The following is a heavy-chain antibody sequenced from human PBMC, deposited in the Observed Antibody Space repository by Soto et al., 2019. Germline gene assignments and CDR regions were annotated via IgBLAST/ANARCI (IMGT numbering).Heavy chain of an antibody. CDR2: ISSIGST. Sequence: SETLSLTCAVYGVSFSCYYWSWIRPSPGKGLEWIGYISSIGSTYYNPSLKSRVSVSRDTSKNQFSLKLSSVTTTDTAVYYCARGLVIRPYYYHGMDVWGQGTTVTVS. CDR3: ARGLVIRPYYYHGMDV. V-gene: IGHV4-4*09. CDR1: GVSFSCYY. J-gene: IGHJ6*02. D-gene: IGHD3-9*01.